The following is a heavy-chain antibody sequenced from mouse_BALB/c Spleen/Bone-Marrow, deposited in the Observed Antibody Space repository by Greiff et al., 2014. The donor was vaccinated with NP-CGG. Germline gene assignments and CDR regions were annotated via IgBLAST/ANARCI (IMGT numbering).Heavy chain of an antibody. CDR2: IYPHNGGN. CDR3: ARSRGTTATTYYFDY. CDR1: GYTFTDYN. J-gene: IGHJ2*01. V-gene: IGHV1S29*02. Sequence: EVKLMESGPELVKPGASVKISCKASGYTFTDYNMHWVKQSHGKSLEWIVYIYPHNGGNGYNQKFKNKATLTLDSSSSTAYMELRSLTSEDSAVYYCARSRGTTATTYYFDYWGQGTTLTVSS. D-gene: IGHD1-2*01.